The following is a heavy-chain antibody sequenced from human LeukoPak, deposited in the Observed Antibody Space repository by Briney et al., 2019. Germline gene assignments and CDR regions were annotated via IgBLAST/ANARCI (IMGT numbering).Heavy chain of an antibody. J-gene: IGHJ4*03. CDR2: ISDSGGRT. CDR3: AKRGVVIRVILVGFHKEAYYFDS. V-gene: IGHV3-23*01. D-gene: IGHD3-22*01. Sequence: GGSLRLSCAVSGITLSNYGMSWVRQAPGKGLEWVAGISDSGGRTNYADSVKGRFTISRDNPKNTLFLQMNSLRAEDTAVYFCAKRGVVIRVILVGFHKEAYYFDSWGRGTAVTVSS. CDR1: GITLSNYG.